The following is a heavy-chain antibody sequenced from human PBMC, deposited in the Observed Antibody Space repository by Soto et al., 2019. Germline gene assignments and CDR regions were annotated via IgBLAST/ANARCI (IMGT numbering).Heavy chain of an antibody. J-gene: IGHJ4*02. CDR1: GFTFSSYA. D-gene: IGHD2-2*01. Sequence: GGTLRLSCAASGFTFSSYAMSWVRQAPGKGLEWDSAISGSGGSTYYADSVKGRFTISRDNSKNTLYLQMNSLRAEDTAVYYCAKGRGYCMSTSCYVGSDYWGQGTLVTVSS. CDR3: AKGRGYCMSTSCYVGSDY. V-gene: IGHV3-23*01. CDR2: ISGSGGST.